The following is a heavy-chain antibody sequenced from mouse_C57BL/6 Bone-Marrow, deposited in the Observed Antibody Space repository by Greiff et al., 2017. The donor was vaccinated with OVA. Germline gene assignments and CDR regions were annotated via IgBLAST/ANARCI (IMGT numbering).Heavy chain of an antibody. CDR1: GYAFTNYL. V-gene: IGHV1-54*01. D-gene: IGHD2-3*01. Sequence: QVQLQQSGAELVRPGTSVKVSCKASGYAFTNYLLEWVKQRPGQGLEWIGVINPGSGGTNYNEKFKGKATLTAAKSSSTAYMQLSSLTSEDSAVYFCARCYDGNSRVYFDYWGQGTTLTVSS. CDR3: ARCYDGNSRVYFDY. J-gene: IGHJ2*01. CDR2: INPGSGGT.